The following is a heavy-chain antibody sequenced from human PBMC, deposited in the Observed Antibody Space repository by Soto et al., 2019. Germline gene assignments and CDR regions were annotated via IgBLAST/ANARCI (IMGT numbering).Heavy chain of an antibody. CDR1: GGTISSWY. D-gene: IGHD1-26*01. Sequence: QVQLQESGPGLVKPSETLSLTCTVSGGTISSWYWSWIRQPPGKGLEWIGYIYYSGSTNCNPSLMIRVTISVDTSKTQFSLKLGSVPAADTAVYYWARRYGSAIDYWGQGTLVTVSS. V-gene: IGHV4-59*08. J-gene: IGHJ4*02. CDR3: ARRYGSAIDY. CDR2: IYYSGST.